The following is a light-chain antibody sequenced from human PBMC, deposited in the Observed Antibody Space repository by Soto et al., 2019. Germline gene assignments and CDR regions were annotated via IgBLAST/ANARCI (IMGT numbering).Light chain of an antibody. V-gene: IGKV3-20*01. CDR3: QQYVSSVT. J-gene: IGKJ1*01. CDR2: GAS. CDR1: QSVDSSF. Sequence: EIVLTQSPGSLSLSPGERATLSCRASQSVDSSFFAWYQQKPGQAPRILIYGASNRATGIPDRFSGRGSGTDFTLNITGLEPEDFAVYYCQQYVSSVTFGQGTKVEIK.